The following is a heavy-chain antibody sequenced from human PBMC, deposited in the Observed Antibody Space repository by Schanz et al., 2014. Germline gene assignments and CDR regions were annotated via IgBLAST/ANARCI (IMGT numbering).Heavy chain of an antibody. CDR2: VFPNGIT. CDR3: ARDRGHGDLPGDI. V-gene: IGHV4-61*02. J-gene: IGHJ3*02. Sequence: QVQLQESGPGLVKPSQTLSLTCSVSGGSISSGSYYWNWIRQPAGKGLEWIGRVFPNGITNYNPSRKSRVPISLDTSKTHFSLKLSSVTAADTAVYYCARDRGHGDLPGDIWGQGTMVTVSS. D-gene: IGHD4-17*01. CDR1: GGSISSGSYY.